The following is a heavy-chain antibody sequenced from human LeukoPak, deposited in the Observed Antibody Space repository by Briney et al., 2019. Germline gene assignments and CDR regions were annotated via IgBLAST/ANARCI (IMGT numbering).Heavy chain of an antibody. CDR3: ARQGYGDYNSYFDY. Sequence: SETLSLTCAVYGGSFSGYYWGWIRQPPGKGLEWIGEINHSGSTNYNPSLKSRVTISVDTSKNQFSLKLSSVTAADTAVYYCARQGYGDYNSYFDYWGQGTLVTVSS. CDR1: GGSFSGYY. D-gene: IGHD4-17*01. V-gene: IGHV4-34*01. CDR2: INHSGST. J-gene: IGHJ4*02.